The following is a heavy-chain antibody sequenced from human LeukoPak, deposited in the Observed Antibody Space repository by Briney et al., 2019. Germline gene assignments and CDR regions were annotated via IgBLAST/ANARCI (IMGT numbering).Heavy chain of an antibody. J-gene: IGHJ3*02. V-gene: IGHV4-31*03. CDR2: IYYSGST. CDR3: ARDRGWELHRWDFDI. CDR1: GGSISSGGYY. Sequence: PSETLSLTCTVSGGSISSGGYYWSWIRQHPGKGLERIGYIYYSGSTYYNPSLKSRVTISVDTSKNQFSLKLSSVTAADTAVYYCARDRGWELHRWDFDIWGQGTMVTVSS. D-gene: IGHD1-26*01.